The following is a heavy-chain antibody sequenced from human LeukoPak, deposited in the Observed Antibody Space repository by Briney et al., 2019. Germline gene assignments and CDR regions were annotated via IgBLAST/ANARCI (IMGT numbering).Heavy chain of an antibody. V-gene: IGHV4-39*01. CDR2: IYYSGST. D-gene: IGHD6-19*01. CDR1: GGSIRSSSYY. J-gene: IGHJ4*02. CDR3: ARQVVAVAGTGYFDY. Sequence: SETLSLTCTVSGGSIRSSSYYWGWIRQPPGKGLEWIGSIYYSGSTYYNASLKSRGTISVDTSKNQFSLKLNSVTAADTAVYFCARQVVAVAGTGYFDYWGQGTLVTV.